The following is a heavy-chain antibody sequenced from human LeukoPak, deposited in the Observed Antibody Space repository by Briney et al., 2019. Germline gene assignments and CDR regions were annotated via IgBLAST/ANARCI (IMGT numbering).Heavy chain of an antibody. Sequence: GGSLRLSCAASGFPFSSSWMHWVRQAPGKGLVWVSRIRSDGSSADYAGSVKGRFTISRDNARNTVYLQMNSLGAEDTAVYFCARDPHFCSGGPCGDYFDYWGQGTLVTVSS. CDR1: GFPFSSSW. CDR2: IRSDGSSA. D-gene: IGHD2-15*01. CDR3: ARDPHFCSGGPCGDYFDY. J-gene: IGHJ4*02. V-gene: IGHV3-74*01.